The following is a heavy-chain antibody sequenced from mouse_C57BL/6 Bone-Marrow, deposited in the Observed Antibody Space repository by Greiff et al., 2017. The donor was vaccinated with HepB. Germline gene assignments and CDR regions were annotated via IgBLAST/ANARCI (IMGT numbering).Heavy chain of an antibody. V-gene: IGHV1-82*01. CDR2: IYPGDGDT. J-gene: IGHJ1*03. CDR1: GYAFSSSW. D-gene: IGHD2-3*01. Sequence: VQLVESGPELVKPGASVKISCKAFGYAFSSSWMNWVKQRPGKGLEWIGRIYPGDGDTNYNGKFKGKATLTADKSSSTAYMQLSSLTSEDSAVYFCARSDGYYPSYWYFDVWGTGTTVTVSS. CDR3: ARSDGYYPSYWYFDV.